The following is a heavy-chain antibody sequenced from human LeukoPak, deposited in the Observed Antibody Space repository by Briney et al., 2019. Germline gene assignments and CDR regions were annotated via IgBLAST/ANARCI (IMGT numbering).Heavy chain of an antibody. CDR3: ARRVERGYSGYDYRLNWFDP. Sequence: SETLSLTCTVSGGSISSYYWSWIRQPPGKGLEWIGYIYYSGSTNYNPSLKSRVTISVDTSKNQFSLKLSSATAADTAVYYCARRVERGYSGYDYRLNWFDPWGQGTLVTVSS. V-gene: IGHV4-59*08. D-gene: IGHD5-12*01. CDR1: GGSISSYY. CDR2: IYYSGST. J-gene: IGHJ5*02.